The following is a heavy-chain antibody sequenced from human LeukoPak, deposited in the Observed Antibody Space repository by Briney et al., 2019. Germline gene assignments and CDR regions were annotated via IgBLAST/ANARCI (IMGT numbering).Heavy chain of an antibody. Sequence: PGGSLRLSCVASGFTVSDYYMSWVRQAPGKGLQWVSLLYTDDTTIYADSVEGRLTISRDDSKNTIYLHMTTLRGEDTAVYYCARGGAFYWNPRYWGQGTLVTVSS. V-gene: IGHV3-53*01. CDR2: LYTDDTT. J-gene: IGHJ4*02. CDR3: ARGGAFYWNPRY. CDR1: GFTVSDYY. D-gene: IGHD1-1*01.